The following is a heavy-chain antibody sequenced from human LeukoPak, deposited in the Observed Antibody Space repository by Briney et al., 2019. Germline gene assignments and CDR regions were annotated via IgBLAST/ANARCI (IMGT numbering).Heavy chain of an antibody. CDR1: GFTVSSNY. Sequence: GGSLRLSCAASGFTVSSNYMSWVRQAPGKGLEWVSVIYSGGSTYYADSVKGRFTISRDNSKNTLYLQMNSLRAEDTAVYYCARLAVAGLYYFDYWGQGTPVIVSS. D-gene: IGHD6-19*01. CDR2: IYSGGST. V-gene: IGHV3-53*01. J-gene: IGHJ4*02. CDR3: ARLAVAGLYYFDY.